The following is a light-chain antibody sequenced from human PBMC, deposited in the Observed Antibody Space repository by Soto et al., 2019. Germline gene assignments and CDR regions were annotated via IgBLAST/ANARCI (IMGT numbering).Light chain of an antibody. CDR2: DVT. CDR1: SSDVGGYNY. Sequence: QSVLTQPASVSGSPGQSITISCTGTSSDVGGYNYVSWYQQHPGKAPKLMIYDVTNRPSGVSNRFSGSKSGNTASLTISGFEAADEDDYSCSSYTGSSTVFGGGTKLNVL. V-gene: IGLV2-14*03. CDR3: SSYTGSSTV. J-gene: IGLJ2*01.